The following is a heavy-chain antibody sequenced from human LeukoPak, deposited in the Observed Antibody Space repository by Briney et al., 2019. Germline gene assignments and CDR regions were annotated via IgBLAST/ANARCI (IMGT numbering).Heavy chain of an antibody. V-gene: IGHV3-30*02. CDR2: IRYDGSNK. Sequence: GGSLRLSCAASGFTFSSYGTHWVRQAPGKGLEWVAFIRYDGSNKYYADSVKGRFTISRDNSKNTLYLQMNSLRAEDTAVYYCAKDYDILTGAPDFDYWGQGTLVTVSS. CDR1: GFTFSSYG. D-gene: IGHD3-9*01. J-gene: IGHJ4*02. CDR3: AKDYDILTGAPDFDY.